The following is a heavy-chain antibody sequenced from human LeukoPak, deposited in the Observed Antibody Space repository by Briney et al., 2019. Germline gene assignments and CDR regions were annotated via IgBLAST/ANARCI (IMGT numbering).Heavy chain of an antibody. CDR3: AKDPYGTRYFDY. V-gene: IGHV3-23*01. CDR2: LSGSGYNT. CDR1: GFTFSIHA. D-gene: IGHD2-2*01. J-gene: IGHJ4*02. Sequence: GGSLRLSCAASGFTFSIHALSWVRQAPGKGLEWVSSLSGSGYNTYYADSVKGRFTISRDNSKSTVYLQMNSLRAEDTAVYYCAKDPYGTRYFDYWGQGTLVTVSS.